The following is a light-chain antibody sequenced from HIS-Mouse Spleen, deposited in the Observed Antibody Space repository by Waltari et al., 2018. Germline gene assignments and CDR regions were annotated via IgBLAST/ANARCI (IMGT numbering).Light chain of an antibody. CDR3: SSYTSSSTLHV. CDR2: EVS. Sequence: QSALTQPASVSGSPGQSITLSCTGTSSDVGGYNSVSWYQQHPGKAPKLMIYEVSNRPSGVSNRFSGSKSGNTASLTISGLQAEDEADYYCSSYTSSSTLHVFGTGTKVTVL. V-gene: IGLV2-14*01. CDR1: SSDVGGYNS. J-gene: IGLJ1*01.